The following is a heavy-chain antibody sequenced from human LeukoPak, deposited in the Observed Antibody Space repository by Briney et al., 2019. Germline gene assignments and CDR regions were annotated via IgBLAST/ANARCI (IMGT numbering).Heavy chain of an antibody. Sequence: GGSLRLSCAASGFTFSNYAMHWVRQAPGKGLEWVAVMSYDGSNKDCADSVKGRFTISRDNSKNTLYLQMNSLRVEDTAVYYCARDIESGYFDYWGQGTLVTVSS. D-gene: IGHD3-16*02. V-gene: IGHV3-30*04. J-gene: IGHJ4*02. CDR1: GFTFSNYA. CDR2: MSYDGSNK. CDR3: ARDIESGYFDY.